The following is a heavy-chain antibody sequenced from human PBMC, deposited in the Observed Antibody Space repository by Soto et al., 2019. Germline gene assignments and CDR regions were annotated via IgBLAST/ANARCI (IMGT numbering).Heavy chain of an antibody. CDR1: GGSFSGYY. D-gene: IGHD5-12*01. CDR3: ARDHHRYSGYDYVDY. J-gene: IGHJ4*02. Sequence: SETLSLTCAVYGGSFSGYYWTWIRQPPGTGLEWIGEINHSGSTNYNPSLKSRVTISRDNAKNSLYLQMNSLRAEDTAVYYCARDHHRYSGYDYVDYWGQGTLVTVSS. CDR2: INHSGST. V-gene: IGHV4-34*01.